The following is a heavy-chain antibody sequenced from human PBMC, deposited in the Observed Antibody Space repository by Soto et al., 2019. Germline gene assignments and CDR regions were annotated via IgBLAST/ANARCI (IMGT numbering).Heavy chain of an antibody. Sequence: GGSLRLSCAASGFKFRNYAIHWVRQAPGKGLEWLAVIWFAGSKKYYADSVKGRFTISRDNSKNTVYLDMNSLTADDSGVFYCARAHTMMILDRFDPWGHGTRVTVSS. CDR1: GFKFRNYA. V-gene: IGHV3-33*01. J-gene: IGHJ5*02. CDR3: ARAHTMMILDRFDP. D-gene: IGHD3-22*01. CDR2: IWFAGSKK.